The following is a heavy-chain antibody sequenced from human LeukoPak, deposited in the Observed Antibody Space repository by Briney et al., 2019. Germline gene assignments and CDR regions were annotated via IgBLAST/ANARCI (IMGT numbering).Heavy chain of an antibody. J-gene: IGHJ4*02. V-gene: IGHV1-18*01. CDR1: GYTFTSYG. Sequence: WASVKVSCKASGYTFTSYGISWVRQAPGQGLEWMGWTSAHNDDTNYAETLQGRLTMTTDISTSTAYMELTSLRSDDTAVYYCARDWDSRTDYFDPWGLGTLVIVSS. CDR3: ARDWDSRTDYFDP. D-gene: IGHD1-26*01. CDR2: TSAHNDDT.